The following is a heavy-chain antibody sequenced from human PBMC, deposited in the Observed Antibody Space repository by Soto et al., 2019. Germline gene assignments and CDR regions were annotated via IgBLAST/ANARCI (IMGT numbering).Heavy chain of an antibody. CDR3: LAVAGTGYYYGMDV. CDR2: ISGSGGST. D-gene: IGHD6-19*01. Sequence: GESLKISCAASGFTFSSYAMSWVRQAPGKGLEWVSAISGSGGSTYYADSVKGRFTISRDNSKNTLYLQMNSLRAEDTAVYYCLAVAGTGYYYGMDVWGQGTTVTVSS. CDR1: GFTFSSYA. J-gene: IGHJ6*02. V-gene: IGHV3-23*01.